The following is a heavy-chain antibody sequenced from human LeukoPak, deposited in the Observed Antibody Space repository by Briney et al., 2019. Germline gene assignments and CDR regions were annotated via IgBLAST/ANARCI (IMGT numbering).Heavy chain of an antibody. CDR1: GYTFTSYG. Sequence: ASVKVSCKASGYTFTSYGISWVRQAPGQGLEWMGWIRAYNGNTNYAQKLQGRVTMTTDTSTSTAYMELRSLRSDDTAVYYCARVGDSSSSSVLFYFDYWGQGTLVTVSS. J-gene: IGHJ4*02. D-gene: IGHD6-6*01. CDR3: ARVGDSSSSSVLFYFDY. V-gene: IGHV1-18*01. CDR2: IRAYNGNT.